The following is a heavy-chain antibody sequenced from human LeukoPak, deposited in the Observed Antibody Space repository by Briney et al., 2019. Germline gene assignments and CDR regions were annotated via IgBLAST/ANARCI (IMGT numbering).Heavy chain of an antibody. CDR3: ARVGSSGYLGEEVWGHGVDY. V-gene: IGHV4-59*01. Sequence: SETLSLTCTVSGGSISTYYWSWIRQPPGKGLEWIGYIYYSGSTNYNPSLKSRVTISVDTSKNQFSLKLSSVAAADTAVYYCARVGSSGYLGEEVWGHGVDYWGQGTLVTVSS. J-gene: IGHJ4*02. D-gene: IGHD3-22*01. CDR2: IYYSGST. CDR1: GGSISTYY.